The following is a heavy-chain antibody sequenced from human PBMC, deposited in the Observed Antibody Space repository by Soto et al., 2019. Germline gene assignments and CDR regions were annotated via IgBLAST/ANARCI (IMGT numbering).Heavy chain of an antibody. CDR2: IYYSGST. D-gene: IGHD1-26*01. V-gene: IGHV4-59*01. J-gene: IGHJ6*02. CDR1: GGSISSYY. Sequence: SETLSLTCTVSGGSISSYYWSWIRQPPGKGLEWIGYIYYSGSTNYNPSLKSRVTISVDTSKNQFSLKLSSVTAADTAVYYCAGVPREIYYYYGMDVWGQGTTVTVSS. CDR3: AGVPREIYYYYGMDV.